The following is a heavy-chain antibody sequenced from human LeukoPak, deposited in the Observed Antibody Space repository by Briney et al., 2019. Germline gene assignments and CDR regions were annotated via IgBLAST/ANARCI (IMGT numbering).Heavy chain of an antibody. Sequence: ASVKVSCKASGYTFTGYYMHWVRQAPGQGLEWMGWINPNSGGTNYAQKFQGRVTMTSDTSISTAYMELSRLRSDDTAVYYCARDYYGSGRYYNVGAFDIWGQGTMVTVSS. D-gene: IGHD3-10*01. CDR2: INPNSGGT. V-gene: IGHV1-2*02. CDR3: ARDYYGSGRYYNVGAFDI. J-gene: IGHJ3*02. CDR1: GYTFTGYY.